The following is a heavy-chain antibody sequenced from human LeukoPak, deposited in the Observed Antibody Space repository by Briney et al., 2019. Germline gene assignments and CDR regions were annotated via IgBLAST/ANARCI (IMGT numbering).Heavy chain of an antibody. CDR3: ARVFPYGTSDY. CDR1: GFTFSDYE. J-gene: IGHJ4*02. Sequence: GGSLRLSCAASGFTFSDYEMHWVRQAPGKGLEWVSFISFSGNSIYYADSVKGRFTISRDNAMNSLYLQMNSLRAEDTAVYYCARVFPYGTSDYWGQGTLVTVSS. D-gene: IGHD3-10*01. V-gene: IGHV3-48*03. CDR2: ISFSGNSI.